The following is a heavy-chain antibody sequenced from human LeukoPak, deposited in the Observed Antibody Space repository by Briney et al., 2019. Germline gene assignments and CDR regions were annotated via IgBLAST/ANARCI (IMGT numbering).Heavy chain of an antibody. D-gene: IGHD6-13*01. CDR3: ARAEYSTNWYFDL. V-gene: IGHV1-69*04. CDR1: GGTFSNYA. CDR2: IIPILGIA. Sequence: WXXVTVSCKASGGTFSNYAINWVRQAPGQGLEWMGRIIPILGIANYAQKFQGRVTITADKSTSTTYMELSSLRSEDTAVYSCARAEYSTNWYFDLWGRGTLVTVSS. J-gene: IGHJ2*01.